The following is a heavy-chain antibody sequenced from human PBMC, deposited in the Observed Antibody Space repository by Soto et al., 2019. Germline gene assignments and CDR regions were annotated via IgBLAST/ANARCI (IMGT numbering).Heavy chain of an antibody. CDR1: GFTFSSYG. V-gene: IGHV3-30*18. Sequence: QVQLVESGGGVVQPGRSLRLSCAASGFTFSSYGMHWVRQAPGKGLEWVAVISYDGSNKYYADSVKGRFTISRDNSKNTLYLQMHSLRAEDTAVYYCEKYPHTLYSSGWYAAYFDYWGQGTLVNRSS. D-gene: IGHD6-19*01. CDR3: EKYPHTLYSSGWYAAYFDY. J-gene: IGHJ4*02. CDR2: ISYDGSNK.